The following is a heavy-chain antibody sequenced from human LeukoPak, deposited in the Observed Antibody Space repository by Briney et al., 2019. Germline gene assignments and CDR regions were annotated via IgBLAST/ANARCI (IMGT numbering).Heavy chain of an antibody. J-gene: IGHJ4*02. V-gene: IGHV1-2*02. CDR3: ARVDDRGHYYDSSGPRKLFDY. CDR1: GYTFTGYY. Sequence: ASVKVPCKASGYTFTGYYMHWVRQAPGQGLEWMGWFNPDSGGTNYAQKFQGRVTMTRDTSISTAYMELSRLRSDDTAVYYCARVDDRGHYYDSSGPRKLFDYWGQGTLVTVSS. CDR2: FNPDSGGT. D-gene: IGHD3-22*01.